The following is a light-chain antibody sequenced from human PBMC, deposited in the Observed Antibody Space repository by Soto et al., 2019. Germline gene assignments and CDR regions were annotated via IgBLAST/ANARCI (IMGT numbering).Light chain of an antibody. V-gene: IGKV3D-20*02. CDR3: QQRSNWRGT. CDR2: GAS. CDR1: QSVSSSY. Sequence: EIVLTQSPGTLSLSPGERATLSCRASQSVSSSYLAWYQQKPGQAPRLLIYGASNRATGIPARFSGSGSGTDFTLTISSLEPEDFAVYYCQQRSNWRGTFGQGTKVDIK. J-gene: IGKJ1*01.